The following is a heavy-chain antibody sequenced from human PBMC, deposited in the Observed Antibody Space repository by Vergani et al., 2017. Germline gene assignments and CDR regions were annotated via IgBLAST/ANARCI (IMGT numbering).Heavy chain of an antibody. CDR2: IYYSGST. V-gene: IGHV4-38-2*01. J-gene: IGHJ4*02. CDR3: ARAPSSGYYYFDY. Sequence: QVQLQESGPGLVKPSETLSLTCAVSGYSISSGSYWAWIRQPPGKGLEWIGYIYYSGSTNYNPSLKSRVTISVDTSKNQFSLKLSSVTAADTAVYYCARAPSSGYYYFDYWGQGTLVTVSS. CDR1: GYSISSGSY. D-gene: IGHD3-22*01.